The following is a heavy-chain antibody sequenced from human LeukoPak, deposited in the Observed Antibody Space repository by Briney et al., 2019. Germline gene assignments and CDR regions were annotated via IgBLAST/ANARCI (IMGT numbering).Heavy chain of an antibody. CDR1: GFTFSSYD. J-gene: IGHJ4*02. Sequence: GGSLRLSCAASGFTFSSYDIHWVRQAPGKGLEWVAVISIDGSNKYYADSVKGRFTISRDNSKNTLYLQMKSLRAEDTAVFYCAKDRGYCIGGSCYSGFDYWGQGTLVTVSS. CDR2: ISIDGSNK. CDR3: AKDRGYCIGGSCYSGFDY. D-gene: IGHD2-15*01. V-gene: IGHV3-30*18.